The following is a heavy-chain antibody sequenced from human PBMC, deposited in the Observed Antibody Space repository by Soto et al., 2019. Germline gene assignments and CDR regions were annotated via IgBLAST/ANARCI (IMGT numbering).Heavy chain of an antibody. J-gene: IGHJ4*02. Sequence: QVQLVESGGGVVQPGRSLRLSCAASGFTFSSYGMHWVRQDPGKGLEWVAVIWFDGSNKFYADSVKGRFTISRDKSKNTVSLQMNSLRDEDSAAYYCATTGPYWGQGTLGTVAS. CDR1: GFTFSSYG. V-gene: IGHV3-33*01. CDR2: IWFDGSNK. CDR3: ATTGPY.